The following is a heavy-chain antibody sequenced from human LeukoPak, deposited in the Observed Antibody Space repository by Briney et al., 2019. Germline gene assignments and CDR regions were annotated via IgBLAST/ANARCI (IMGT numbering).Heavy chain of an antibody. J-gene: IGHJ4*02. CDR1: GFTVSSNY. Sequence: PGGSLRLSCAASGFTVSSNYMGWVRQAPGKGLEWVSVIFSGGNTYYADSVKGRFTISRDSSKNTLYLQMNSLRAEDTAVYYCARGGNPSYFDYWGQGTLVTVSS. D-gene: IGHD1-14*01. CDR3: ARGGNPSYFDY. CDR2: IFSGGNT. V-gene: IGHV3-53*01.